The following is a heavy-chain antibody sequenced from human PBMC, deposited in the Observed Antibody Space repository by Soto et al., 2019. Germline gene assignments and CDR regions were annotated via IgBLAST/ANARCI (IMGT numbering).Heavy chain of an antibody. V-gene: IGHV3-23*01. D-gene: IGHD5-12*01. J-gene: IGHJ4*02. CDR2: ISGRGDAT. CDR1: GFTFLRHA. CDR3: TRELVPTIIGY. Sequence: GGSLRLSCAASGFTFLRHAMSWVRQAPGKGLEWVSGISGRGDATYYADSVEGRFTISRDSSQNTLYLQMNSLRAEDTAIYYYTRELVPTIIGYWGLGTLVTVSS.